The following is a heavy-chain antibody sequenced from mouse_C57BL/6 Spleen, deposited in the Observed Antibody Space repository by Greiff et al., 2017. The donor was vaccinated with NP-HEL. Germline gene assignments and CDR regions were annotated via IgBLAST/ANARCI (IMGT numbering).Heavy chain of an antibody. Sequence: QVQLQQSGPELVKPGASVKISCKASGYAFSSSWMNWVKQRPGKGLEWIGRIYPGGGDTNYNGKFKGKATLTADNSSSTAYMQLSSLTSEDSAVYFCAGGSSYAMDYWGQGTSVTVSS. J-gene: IGHJ4*01. V-gene: IGHV1-82*01. CDR1: GYAFSSSW. CDR3: AGGSSYAMDY. CDR2: IYPGGGDT. D-gene: IGHD1-1*01.